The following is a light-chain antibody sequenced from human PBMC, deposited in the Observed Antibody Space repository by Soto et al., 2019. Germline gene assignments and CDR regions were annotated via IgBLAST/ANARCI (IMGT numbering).Light chain of an antibody. J-gene: IGLJ1*01. CDR1: SSNIGINT. V-gene: IGLV1-44*01. Sequence: QSVLTQPPSASGTPGQTITISCSGGSSNIGINTVSWYEHLPRTAPRILIYGNNQRPSGVHDRFSGSKYGTSDSLAISGLQSEDEAHYYCATCNDSEDVHVIGTGTKVTVL. CDR3: ATCNDSEDVHV. CDR2: GNN.